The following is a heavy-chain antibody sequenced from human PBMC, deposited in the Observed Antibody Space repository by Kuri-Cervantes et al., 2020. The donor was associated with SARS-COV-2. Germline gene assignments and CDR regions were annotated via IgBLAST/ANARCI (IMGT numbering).Heavy chain of an antibody. CDR2: MNPKSGNT. CDR3: ARALQGVAATLPYYYYGMDV. CDR1: AYTFIDYD. Sequence: ASVQVSCKASAYTFIDYDINWVRQATGQGLEWMGWMNPKSGNTGYAQKFQGRVTMTRNTSISTAYMELSSLKSEDTAVYYCARALQGVAATLPYYYYGMDVWGQGTTVTVSS. D-gene: IGHD2-15*01. J-gene: IGHJ6*02. V-gene: IGHV1-8*01.